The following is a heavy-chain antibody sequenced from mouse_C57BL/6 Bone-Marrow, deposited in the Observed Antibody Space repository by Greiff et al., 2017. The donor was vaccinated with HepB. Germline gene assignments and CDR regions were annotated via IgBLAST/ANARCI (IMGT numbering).Heavy chain of an antibody. D-gene: IGHD1-1*01. J-gene: IGHJ1*03. CDR2: ISDGGSYT. V-gene: IGHV5-4*01. Sequence: EVKVVESGGGLVKPGGSLKLSCAASGFTFSSYAMSWVRQTPEKRLEWVATISDGGSYTYYPDNVKGRFTISRDNAKNNLYLQMSHLKSEDTAMYYCARDLYGSSGWYFDVWGTGTTVTVSS. CDR1: GFTFSSYA. CDR3: ARDLYGSSGWYFDV.